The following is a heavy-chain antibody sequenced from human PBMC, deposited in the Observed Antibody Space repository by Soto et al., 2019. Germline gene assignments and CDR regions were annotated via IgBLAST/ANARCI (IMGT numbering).Heavy chain of an antibody. V-gene: IGHV3-48*03. CDR1: GFTFSSYE. CDR2: ISSSGSTI. CDR3: ARFSGYLLACDY. Sequence: GGSLRLSCAASGFTFSSYEMNWVRQAPGKGLEWVSYISSSGSTIYYADSVKGRFTISRDNATNSLYLQMNSLRAEDTAVYYCARFSGYLLACDYWGQGTLVTVSS. D-gene: IGHD3-22*01. J-gene: IGHJ4*02.